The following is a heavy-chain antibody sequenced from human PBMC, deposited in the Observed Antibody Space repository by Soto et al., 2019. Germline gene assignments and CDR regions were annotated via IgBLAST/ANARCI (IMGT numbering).Heavy chain of an antibody. CDR1: GFTFTNYG. V-gene: IGHV3-30*18. J-gene: IGHJ4*02. CDR2: ISYDGRKT. Sequence: QVQLVESGGGVVQPGRSLRLSCAASGFTFTNYGMHWVRPAPGKGLGWVAVISYDGRKTYYADSVKGRFTISSDISKTTPYLQMNSVLASDTAVYYYAKFWGPIPATVDDYWGQGTLVTVSS. CDR3: AKFWGPIPATVDDY. D-gene: IGHD3-16*01.